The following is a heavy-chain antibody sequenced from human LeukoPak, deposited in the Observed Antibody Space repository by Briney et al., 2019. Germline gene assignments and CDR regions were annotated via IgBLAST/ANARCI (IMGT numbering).Heavy chain of an antibody. Sequence: ASVKVSCKASGGTFSSYAISWVRQAPGQGLEWMGGIIPIFGTANYAQKFQGRVTITTDESTSTAYMELSSLRSEDTAVYYCASNGVGDDYYGSGSYYSRFDYWGQGTLVTVSS. V-gene: IGHV1-69*05. CDR3: ASNGVGDDYYGSGSYYSRFDY. J-gene: IGHJ4*02. CDR1: GGTFSSYA. CDR2: IIPIFGTA. D-gene: IGHD3-10*01.